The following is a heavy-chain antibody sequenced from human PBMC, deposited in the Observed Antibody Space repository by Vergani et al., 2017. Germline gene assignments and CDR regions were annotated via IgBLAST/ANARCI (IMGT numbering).Heavy chain of an antibody. CDR3: ASGKYYSDSTSHFRGRYFDV. D-gene: IGHD3-16*01. V-gene: IGHV4-39*01. J-gene: IGHJ2*01. CDR1: GDPIISRSHY. CDR2: IYNSGNG. Sequence: QMQLQESGPGLVKASETLSLPCTVSGDPIISRSHYWGWIRQPPGKGLEWIGSIYNSGNGDPSSSLKNRVTISADTSKNQFSLRLTSVTAADTAVYYCASGKYYSDSTSHFRGRYFDVWGRGTLVTVPS.